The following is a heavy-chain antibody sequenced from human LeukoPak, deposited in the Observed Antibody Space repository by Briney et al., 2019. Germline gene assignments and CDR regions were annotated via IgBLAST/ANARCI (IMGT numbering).Heavy chain of an antibody. V-gene: IGHV3-23*01. Sequence: HPGGSLRLSCAVSGITLSNYGMSWVRQAPGKGLEWVSGISGSGGSAYYADSVKGRFTISRDNPKNTLYLQMSSLRAEDTAVYYCAKDLSYRGVFDYWGQGTLVTVSS. D-gene: IGHD3-10*01. CDR3: AKDLSYRGVFDY. CDR2: ISGSGGSA. J-gene: IGHJ4*02. CDR1: GITLSNYG.